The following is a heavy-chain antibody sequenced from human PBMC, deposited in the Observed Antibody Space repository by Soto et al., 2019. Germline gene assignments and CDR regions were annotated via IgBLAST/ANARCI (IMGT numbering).Heavy chain of an antibody. J-gene: IGHJ5*02. D-gene: IGHD2-15*01. CDR2: IYYSGST. V-gene: IGHV4-31*03. Sequence: QVQLQESGPGLVKPSQTLSLTCTVSGGSISSGGYYWSWIRQHPGKGLEWIGYIYYSGSTYYNPSAKSRVTISVDTSKNQFSLRLSSVTAADTAVYYCARVPSGYCSGGSCYSGGFDPWGQGTLVTVSS. CDR1: GGSISSGGYY. CDR3: ARVPSGYCSGGSCYSGGFDP.